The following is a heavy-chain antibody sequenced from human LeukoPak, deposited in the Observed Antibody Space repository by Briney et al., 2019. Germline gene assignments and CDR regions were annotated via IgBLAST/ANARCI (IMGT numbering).Heavy chain of an antibody. J-gene: IGHJ6*02. CDR3: ARRRPDCSSTSCYWSMDV. CDR2: IYYSGST. D-gene: IGHD2-2*01. Sequence: SETLSLTCTVSGGSVSSGSYYWSWIRQPPGKGLEWIGYIYYSGSTNYNPSLKSRVTISVDTSKNQFSLKLSSVTAADTAVYYCARRRPDCSSTSCYWSMDVWGQGTTVTVSS. V-gene: IGHV4-61*01. CDR1: GGSVSSGSYY.